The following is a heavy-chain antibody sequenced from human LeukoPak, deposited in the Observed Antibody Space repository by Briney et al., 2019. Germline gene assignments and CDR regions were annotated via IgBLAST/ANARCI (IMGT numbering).Heavy chain of an antibody. V-gene: IGHV1-69*13. CDR2: IIPIFGTP. Sequence: SVKVSFKASGGTFSIYAISWVRQAPGQGLEWMGGIIPIFGTPNYAQKFQGRVTITADESTSTAYMELSSLRSEDTAVYYCARGWLAETTVVTPYNYWGQGTLVTVSS. CDR3: ARGWLAETTVVTPYNY. CDR1: GGTFSIYA. J-gene: IGHJ4*02. D-gene: IGHD4-23*01.